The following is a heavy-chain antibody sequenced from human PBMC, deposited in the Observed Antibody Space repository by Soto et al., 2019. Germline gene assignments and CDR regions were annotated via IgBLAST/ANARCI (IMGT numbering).Heavy chain of an antibody. CDR2: IYYTGST. CDR3: ARSYPSGWTPLPY. CDR1: GDSISTYY. J-gene: IGHJ4*02. Sequence: QVHLQESGPGLVKPSETLSVTCSVSGDSISTYYWTWIRQPPGKGLDWIGYIYYTGSTNYNPSLKSRVTIPIDTYKPQVSLKLSCATAAERAVYYCARSYPSGWTPLPYWGQGALVTVSS. D-gene: IGHD6-19*01. V-gene: IGHV4-59*12.